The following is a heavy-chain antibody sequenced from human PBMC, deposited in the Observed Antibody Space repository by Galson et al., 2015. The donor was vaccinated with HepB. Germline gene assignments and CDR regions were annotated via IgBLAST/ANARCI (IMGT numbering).Heavy chain of an antibody. Sequence: SLRLSCAASGFTFSSYWMSWVRQAPGKGLEWVANIKQDGSEKYYVDSVKGRFTISRDNAKNSLYLQMNSLRAEDTAVYYCARAMGATAGSRVYWGQGTLVTVSS. J-gene: IGHJ4*02. CDR2: IKQDGSEK. D-gene: IGHD6-13*01. CDR1: GFTFSSYW. CDR3: ARAMGATAGSRVY. V-gene: IGHV3-7*03.